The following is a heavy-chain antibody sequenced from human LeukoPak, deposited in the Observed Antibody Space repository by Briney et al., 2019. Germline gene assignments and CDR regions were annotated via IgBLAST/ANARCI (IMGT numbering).Heavy chain of an antibody. V-gene: IGHV3-74*01. CDR2: IRSDGSST. J-gene: IGHJ4*02. CDR1: GFTFSSYW. CDR3: ARDDYNRH. D-gene: IGHD4-11*01. Sequence: GGSLRLSCAASGFTFSSYWMHWVRQAPGKGLVWVSRIRSDGSSTTYADFVKGRFTISRDNTKNTLYLQMNSLRADDTAVYYCARDDYNRHWGQGTLVTVSS.